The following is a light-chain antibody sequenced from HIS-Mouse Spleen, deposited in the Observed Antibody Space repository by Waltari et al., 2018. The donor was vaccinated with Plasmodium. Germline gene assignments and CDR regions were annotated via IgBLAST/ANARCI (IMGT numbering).Light chain of an antibody. J-gene: IGKJ1*01. Sequence: DIQMTQSPSTMSASVCDRLTITCRASQSISSWVAWYQQKPGKAPKLLIYKASSLESGVPSRFSGSGSGTEFTLTISSLQPDDVATYYCQQYNSYSWTFGQGTKGEIK. CDR1: QSISSW. CDR2: KAS. V-gene: IGKV1-5*03. CDR3: QQYNSYSWT.